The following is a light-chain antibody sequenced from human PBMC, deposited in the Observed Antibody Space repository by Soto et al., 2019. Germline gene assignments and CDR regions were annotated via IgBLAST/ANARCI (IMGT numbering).Light chain of an antibody. CDR1: QSVSSSY. CDR2: DAS. J-gene: IGKJ1*01. CDR3: QQYGSSPLT. V-gene: IGKV3-20*01. Sequence: EIVLTQSTGTLSLSPGERATLSCRASQSVSSSYLAWYQQKPGQAPRLLIYDASSRATGIPDRFSGSGSGTDFTLTISRLEPEDFAVYYCQQYGSSPLTFGQGTKVEVK.